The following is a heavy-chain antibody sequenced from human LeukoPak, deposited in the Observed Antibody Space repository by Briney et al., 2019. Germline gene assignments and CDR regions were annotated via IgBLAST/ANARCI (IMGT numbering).Heavy chain of an antibody. V-gene: IGHV4-59*01. CDR1: GGSISSYY. CDR3: ARGGTRLYFQH. CDR2: IYYSGRT. J-gene: IGHJ1*01. Sequence: PSETLSLTCTVSGGSISSYYWSWIRQPPGRGLKWIVYIYYSGRTNYNTSLNRRTTISVDTSKNQFSLKLSSVTAETTAVYYCARGGTRLYFQHWGQGTLVTVSS. D-gene: IGHD3-16*01.